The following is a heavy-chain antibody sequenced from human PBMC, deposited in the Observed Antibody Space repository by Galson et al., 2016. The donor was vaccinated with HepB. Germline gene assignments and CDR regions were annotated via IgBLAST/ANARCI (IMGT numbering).Heavy chain of an antibody. CDR1: GGSISTSNW. V-gene: IGHV4-4*02. CDR2: IYHSGST. D-gene: IGHD3-10*01. CDR3: ARRSYYGPGNYCFDY. Sequence: SETLSLTCAVSGGSISTSNWWSWVRQPPGKGLEWIGEIYHSGSTNYNPSLKSRVTMSVDKSKNQFSLKLSSVTAADTAVYYCARRSYYGPGNYCFDYWGQGTLVTVSS. J-gene: IGHJ4*02.